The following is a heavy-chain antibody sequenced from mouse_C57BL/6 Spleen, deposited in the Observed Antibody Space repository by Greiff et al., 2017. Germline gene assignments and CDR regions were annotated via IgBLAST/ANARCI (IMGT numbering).Heavy chain of an antibody. CDR1: GFNIKDDY. J-gene: IGHJ4*01. D-gene: IGHD1-1*02. CDR3: TTMAHYYAMDY. Sequence: VQLKESGAELVRPGASVKLSCTASGFNIKDDYMLWVKQRPEQGLEWIGWIDPENGDTEYASKFQGKATITADTSSNTAYLQLSSLTSEDTAVYYCTTMAHYYAMDYWGQGTSVTVSS. CDR2: IDPENGDT. V-gene: IGHV14-4*01.